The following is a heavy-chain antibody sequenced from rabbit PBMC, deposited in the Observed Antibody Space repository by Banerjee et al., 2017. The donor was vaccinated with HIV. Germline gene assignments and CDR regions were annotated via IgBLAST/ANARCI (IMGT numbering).Heavy chain of an antibody. Sequence: QEQLEESGGDLVKPEGSLTLTCTASGFSFSSSYWICWVRQAPGKGLEWVASIDTGDGGSYYASWAKGRFTISLDNAQNTVFLQMTSLTVADTATYFCARAVSSGWGGFFNLWGQGTLVTVS. CDR1: GFSFSSSYW. CDR3: ARAVSSGWGGFFNL. V-gene: IGHV1S45*01. J-gene: IGHJ4*01. D-gene: IGHD4-1*01. CDR2: IDTGDGGS.